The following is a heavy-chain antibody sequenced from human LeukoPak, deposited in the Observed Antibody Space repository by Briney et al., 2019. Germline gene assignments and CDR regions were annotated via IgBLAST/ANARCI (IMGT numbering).Heavy chain of an antibody. CDR2: INHSGST. CDR3: ARGRTPWIQLLGGPFDY. Sequence: RTSETLSLTCAAYGGSFSGYYRSWIRQPPGKGLEWIWEINHSGSTTYNPSPKNRVTRSVDTSKNQSSLKLSSVTAADTAVYYCARGRTPWIQLLGGPFDYWGQGTLVTVSS. CDR1: GGSFSGYY. J-gene: IGHJ4*02. V-gene: IGHV4-34*01. D-gene: IGHD5-18*01.